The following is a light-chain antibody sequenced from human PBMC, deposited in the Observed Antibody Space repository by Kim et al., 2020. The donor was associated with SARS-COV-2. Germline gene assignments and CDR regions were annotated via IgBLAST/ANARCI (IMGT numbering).Light chain of an antibody. CDR2: EVS. J-gene: IGLJ3*02. Sequence: GQSVTISCTGTSSAVGGYNYVSWYQQHPGKAPKLMIYEVSKRPSGVPDRFSGSKSGNTASLTVSGLQAEDEADYYCSSYAGSNNPVFGGGTKLTVL. CDR1: SSAVGGYNY. V-gene: IGLV2-8*01. CDR3: SSYAGSNNPV.